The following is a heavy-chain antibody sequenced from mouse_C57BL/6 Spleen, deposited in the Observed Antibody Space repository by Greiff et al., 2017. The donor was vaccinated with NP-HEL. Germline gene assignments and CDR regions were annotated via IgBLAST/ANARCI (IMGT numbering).Heavy chain of an antibody. Sequence: EVQLQQSGPELVKPGASVKISCKASGYTFTDYYMNWVKQSHGKSLEWIGDINPNNGGTSYNQKFKGKATLTVDKSSSTAYMELRSLTSEDSAVYYCARGPYGYDWGYFDYWGQGTTLTVSS. J-gene: IGHJ2*01. CDR3: ARGPYGYDWGYFDY. CDR1: GYTFTDYY. D-gene: IGHD2-2*01. V-gene: IGHV1-26*01. CDR2: INPNNGGT.